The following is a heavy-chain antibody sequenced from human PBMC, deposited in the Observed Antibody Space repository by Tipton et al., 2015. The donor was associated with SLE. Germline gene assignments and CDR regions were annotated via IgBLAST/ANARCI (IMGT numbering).Heavy chain of an antibody. J-gene: IGHJ3*02. CDR2: INPSGDGR. CDR3: ARGLKWPGAFDM. Sequence: QLVQSGAEVKKPGASVKVSCEASGYTFTSYYIRWVRQAPGQGLEWMGVINPSGDGRRYTEKFQGRVTVTSDTSTSTVYMDLTSLRSEDTAVYYCARGLKWPGAFDMWGQGTKVTVPS. CDR1: GYTFTSYY. V-gene: IGHV1-46*01. D-gene: IGHD5-12*01.